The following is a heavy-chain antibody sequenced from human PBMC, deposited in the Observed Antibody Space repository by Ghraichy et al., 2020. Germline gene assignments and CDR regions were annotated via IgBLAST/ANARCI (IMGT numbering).Heavy chain of an antibody. V-gene: IGHV4-34*01. CDR3: ARKKRSVRGLNAIYEYYFHMDV. CDR2: INHSGST. D-gene: IGHD3-10*01. J-gene: IGHJ6*03. Sequence: SETLSLTCAVYGGSFSDYYWSWVRQPPGKGLEWIGEINHSGSTNYNPSLESRVTISVDTSKIQFSMKLSSVTAADSAVYYCARKKRSVRGLNAIYEYYFHMDVWDKGTTVTVSS. CDR1: GGSFSDYY.